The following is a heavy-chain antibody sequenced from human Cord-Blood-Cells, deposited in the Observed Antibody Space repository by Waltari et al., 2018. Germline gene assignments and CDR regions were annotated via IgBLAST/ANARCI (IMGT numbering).Heavy chain of an antibody. V-gene: IGHV3-7*01. Sequence: EVQLVESGGGLVQPGGSLRLSCAASGFTFSSYWMSWVRQAPGKGLEWVANIKQDGSEKYYVDSVKGRFTISRDNAKNSLYLQMNSLGAEDTAVYYCAREWDSSSDAFDIWGQGTMVTVSS. CDR1: GFTFSSYW. D-gene: IGHD6-6*01. CDR2: IKQDGSEK. CDR3: AREWDSSSDAFDI. J-gene: IGHJ3*02.